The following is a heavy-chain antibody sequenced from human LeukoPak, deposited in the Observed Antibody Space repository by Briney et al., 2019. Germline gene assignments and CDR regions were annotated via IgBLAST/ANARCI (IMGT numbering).Heavy chain of an antibody. CDR3: AKDLAA. Sequence: GGSLRLSCAASGFTFDDYAMHWVRQAPGKGLEWVSGISWNSGSIGYADSVKGRFTISRDNAKNSLYLQMNSLRAEDTALYYCAKDLAAWGQGTLVTVSS. V-gene: IGHV3-9*01. J-gene: IGHJ5*02. CDR2: ISWNSGSI. CDR1: GFTFDDYA.